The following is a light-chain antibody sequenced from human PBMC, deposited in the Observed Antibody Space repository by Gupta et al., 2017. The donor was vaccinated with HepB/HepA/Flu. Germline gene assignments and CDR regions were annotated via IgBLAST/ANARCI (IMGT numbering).Light chain of an antibody. CDR3: QSYDSIVSASRV. CDR2: GNT. V-gene: IGLV1-40*01. J-gene: IGLJ2*01. Sequence: VLTQPPSVSGAPGQRVTITCTGSSSNVRAGYDVHWYQQLPGTAPKLRLYGNTNRPSGIPYRFSGPKSGPSASLAITGLQAEDEADYYCQSYDSIVSASRVFGGGTKLTVL. CDR1: SSNVRAGYD.